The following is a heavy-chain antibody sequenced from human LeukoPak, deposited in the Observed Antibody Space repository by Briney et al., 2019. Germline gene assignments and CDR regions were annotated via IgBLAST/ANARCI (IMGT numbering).Heavy chain of an antibody. J-gene: IGHJ4*02. CDR1: DDSIGDYY. CDR3: TRGAGWLIDY. CDR2: FHNSGTS. V-gene: IGHV4-59*01. D-gene: IGHD3-16*01. Sequence: PSETLSLTCTVSDDSIGDYYRGWIREPPGKGVEWIGYFHNSGTSTYNPSLKSRVTISADTSKNQFSLKLNSLTTADTAVYYCTRGAGWLIDYWGQGILVTVSS.